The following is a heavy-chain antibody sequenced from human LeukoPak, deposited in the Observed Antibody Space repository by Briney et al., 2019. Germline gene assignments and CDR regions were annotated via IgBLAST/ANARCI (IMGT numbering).Heavy chain of an antibody. CDR3: ARDGRYFDWLFSFDY. V-gene: IGHV3-30*04. J-gene: IGHJ4*02. CDR1: GFTFSSYA. D-gene: IGHD3-9*01. Sequence: GGSLRLSCAASGFTFSSYAMHWVRQAPGKGLEWVAVISYDGSNEYYADSVKGRFTISRDNSKNTLYLQMNSLRAEDTAVYYCARDGRYFDWLFSFDYWGQGTLVTVSS. CDR2: ISYDGSNE.